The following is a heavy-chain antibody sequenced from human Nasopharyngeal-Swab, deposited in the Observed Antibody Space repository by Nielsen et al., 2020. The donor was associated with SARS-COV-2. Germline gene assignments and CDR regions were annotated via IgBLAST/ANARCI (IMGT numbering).Heavy chain of an antibody. V-gene: IGHV3-7*01. Sequence: GSSLNISCVTSGFTFSRSCMTWVRQAPGKVLEWVANIQQDGDITYYLESVKGRFTISRDNAKNSLYLQMNSLRAEDTAVYFCARDPPSTGDYYFDHWGQGTLVTVSS. CDR2: IQQDGDIT. J-gene: IGHJ4*02. CDR3: ARDPPSTGDYYFDH. CDR1: GFTFSRSC. D-gene: IGHD7-27*01.